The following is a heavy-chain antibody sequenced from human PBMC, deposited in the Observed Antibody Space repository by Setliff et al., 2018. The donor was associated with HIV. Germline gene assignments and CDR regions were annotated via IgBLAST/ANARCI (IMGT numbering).Heavy chain of an antibody. CDR3: ARIFGDQGYYYGMDV. CDR2: INHSGRT. Sequence: SETLSLTCAVYGESFSGFYWTWIRQPPGKGLEWIGDINHSGRTNYNPSFKSRVTVSVDTSKNQFSLKLSSVIAADTAVYYCARIFGDQGYYYGMDVWGQGTTVTVSS. CDR1: GESFSGFY. V-gene: IGHV4-34*01. J-gene: IGHJ6*02. D-gene: IGHD3-3*01.